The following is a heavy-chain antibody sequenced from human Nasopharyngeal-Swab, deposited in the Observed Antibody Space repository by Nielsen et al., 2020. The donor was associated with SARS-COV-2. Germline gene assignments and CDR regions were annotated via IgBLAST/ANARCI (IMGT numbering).Heavy chain of an antibody. J-gene: IGHJ6*02. V-gene: IGHV5-51*01. CDR3: VRPEGVATSFKYYFQYGMDV. Sequence: KVSCKGSGYSFTSYWIAWVRQLPGKGLEWRGIIYPRDSDTRYTPNFPGQVTIPADKSISTAYLQWSSLKASDTAMYYCVRPEGVATSFKYYFQYGMDVWGQGTMVTVPS. CDR1: GYSFTSYW. D-gene: IGHD5-12*01. CDR2: IYPRDSDT.